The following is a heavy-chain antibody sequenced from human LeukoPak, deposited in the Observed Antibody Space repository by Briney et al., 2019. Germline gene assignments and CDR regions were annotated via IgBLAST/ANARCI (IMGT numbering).Heavy chain of an antibody. D-gene: IGHD2-2*01. V-gene: IGHV3-23*01. CDR2: ISGSGGST. CDR1: GFTFSSYA. CDR3: AKKHQLLSFYYYYGMDV. J-gene: IGHJ6*02. Sequence: GGSLRLSCAASGFTFSSYAMSWVRQAPGKGLEWVSAISGSGGSTYYADSVKGRFTISRDNSKNTLYLQMNSLRAEDTAVYYCAKKHQLLSFYYYYGMDVWGQGTTVTVSS.